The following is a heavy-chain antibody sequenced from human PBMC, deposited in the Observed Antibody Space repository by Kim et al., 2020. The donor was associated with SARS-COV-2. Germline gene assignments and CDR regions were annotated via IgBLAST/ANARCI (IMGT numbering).Heavy chain of an antibody. CDR2: FDPEDGET. Sequence: ASVKVSCQVSGYTLTELSMHWVRQAPGKGLEWMGGFDPEDGETIYAQKFQGRVTMTEDTSTDTAYMELSSLRSEDTAVYYCAPSVRYCSGGSCWFNWFDPWGQGTLVTVSS. V-gene: IGHV1-24*01. J-gene: IGHJ5*02. D-gene: IGHD2-15*01. CDR1: GYTLTELS. CDR3: APSVRYCSGGSCWFNWFDP.